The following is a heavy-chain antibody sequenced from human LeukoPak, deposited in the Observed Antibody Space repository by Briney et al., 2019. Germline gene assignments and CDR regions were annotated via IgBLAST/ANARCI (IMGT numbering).Heavy chain of an antibody. D-gene: IGHD2-2*01. CDR2: INAGNGNT. Sequence: GASVKVSCKASGYTFTSYAMHWVRQAPGQRLEWMGWINAGNGNTKYSQKFQGRVTITRDTSASTAYMELSSLRSEDTAVYYCARGLYCSSTSCYGPYYFDYWGQGTLVTVSS. J-gene: IGHJ4*02. CDR3: ARGLYCSSTSCYGPYYFDY. CDR1: GYTFTSYA. V-gene: IGHV1-3*01.